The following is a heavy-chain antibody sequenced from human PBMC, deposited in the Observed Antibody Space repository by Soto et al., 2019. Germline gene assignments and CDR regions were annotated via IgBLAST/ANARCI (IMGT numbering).Heavy chain of an antibody. CDR3: ASEGRRASSGWYPY. CDR1: GGSISSGGYY. V-gene: IGHV4-31*03. J-gene: IGHJ4*02. CDR2: IYYSGST. Sequence: SETLSLTCTVSGGSISSGGYYWSWIRQHPGKGLEWIGYIYYSGSTDYNPSLKSRVTISLDTSKNQFSLKLSSGTAADTAVYYCASEGRRASSGWYPYWGQGTLVTVSS. D-gene: IGHD6-19*01.